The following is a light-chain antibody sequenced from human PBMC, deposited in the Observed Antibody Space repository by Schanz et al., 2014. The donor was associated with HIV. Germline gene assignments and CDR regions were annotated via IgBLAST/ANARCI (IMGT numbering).Light chain of an antibody. Sequence: QSALTQPPSASGSPGQSVTISCTGTSSDVGGYNYVSWYQQHPGKAPKLMIYEVSKRPSGVPDRFSGSKSGNMASLTISGLQADDEADYYCSSPTVTTPVFGGGTKLTVL. CDR2: EVS. CDR1: SSDVGGYNY. J-gene: IGLJ3*02. CDR3: SSPTVTTPV. V-gene: IGLV2-8*01.